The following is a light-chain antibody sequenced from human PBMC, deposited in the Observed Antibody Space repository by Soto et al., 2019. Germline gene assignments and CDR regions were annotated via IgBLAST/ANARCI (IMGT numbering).Light chain of an antibody. CDR3: CSFAGNYNWV. Sequence: QSALTQPRSVSGSPGQSVTISCTGTRRDVGGYNYVSWYQQHPGKAPEVIIYHVSERPSGVPDRFSGSKSGNTASLTISGLQAEDEADYYCCSFAGNYNWVFGGGTKVTVL. CDR1: RRDVGGYNY. V-gene: IGLV2-11*01. J-gene: IGLJ3*02. CDR2: HVS.